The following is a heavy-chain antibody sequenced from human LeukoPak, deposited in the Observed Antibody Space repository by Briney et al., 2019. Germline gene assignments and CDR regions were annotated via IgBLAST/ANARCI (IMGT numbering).Heavy chain of an antibody. D-gene: IGHD6-13*01. CDR1: GFTFSSYS. V-gene: IGHV3-21*01. J-gene: IGHJ4*02. Sequence: GGSLRLSCAASGFTFSSYSMNWVRQAPGKGLEWVSSISTSSSYIYYADSVKGRFTLSRDNAKNSLYLQMKSLRAEDTAVYYCARDRESSSWFDYWGQGTLVTVSS. CDR2: ISTSSSYI. CDR3: ARDRESSSWFDY.